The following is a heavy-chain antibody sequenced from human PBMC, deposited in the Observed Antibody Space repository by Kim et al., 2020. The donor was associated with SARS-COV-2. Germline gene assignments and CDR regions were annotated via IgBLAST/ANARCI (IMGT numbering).Heavy chain of an antibody. CDR2: INPNSGVT. Sequence: ASVKVSCKASGYNFSGYYMHWVRQAPGQGLEWMGWINPNSGVTSYAQKFQGRVTMTRDTSINTAYMELSRLRSDDTAVYYCARDRASWNFEGDYWGQGTLVTVSS. D-gene: IGHD1-7*01. J-gene: IGHJ4*02. CDR3: ARDRASWNFEGDY. V-gene: IGHV1-2*02. CDR1: GYNFSGYY.